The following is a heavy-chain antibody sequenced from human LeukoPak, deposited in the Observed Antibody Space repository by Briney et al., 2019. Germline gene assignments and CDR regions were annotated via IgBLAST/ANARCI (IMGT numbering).Heavy chain of an antibody. J-gene: IGHJ5*02. D-gene: IGHD5-18*01. CDR1: GGSISSYY. CDR2: IYYSGST. V-gene: IGHV4-59*01. Sequence: SETLSLTCTVSGGSISSYYWSWIRQPPGKGLEWIGYIYYSGSTNYNPSLKRRVTISVDTSKNQFSLKLSSVTAADTAVYYCARAHEDTAMTWGQGTLVTVSS. CDR3: ARAHEDTAMT.